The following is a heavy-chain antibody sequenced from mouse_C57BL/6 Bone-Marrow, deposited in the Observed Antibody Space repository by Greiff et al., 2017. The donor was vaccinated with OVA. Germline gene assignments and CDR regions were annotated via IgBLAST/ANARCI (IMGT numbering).Heavy chain of an antibody. J-gene: IGHJ2*01. CDR2: IYPRDGST. Sequence: QVQLQQSGPELVKPGASVKLSCKASGYTFTSYDITWVKQRPGQGLEWIGWIYPRDGSTRYNEKFKGKATLTVDTSSSTAYMELHSLTSEDSAVYFCARGWDYYGSTLYYFDYWGQGTTLTVSS. D-gene: IGHD1-1*01. CDR3: ARGWDYYGSTLYYFDY. CDR1: GYTFTSYD. V-gene: IGHV1-85*01.